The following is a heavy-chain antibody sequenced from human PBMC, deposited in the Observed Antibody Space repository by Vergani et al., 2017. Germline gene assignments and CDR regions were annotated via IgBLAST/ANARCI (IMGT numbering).Heavy chain of an antibody. CDR3: ARVNTETNGHLYYYYYKDV. J-gene: IGHJ6*03. CDR1: GGSFTSYH. V-gene: IGHV4-34*01. CDR2: IDHTGRP. Sequence: QVQLQQWGGGLLKPSETLSLTCVVNGGSFTSYHWTWIRQSPGEGLEWVGDIDHTGRPDYNSSLKSRLTMSVDKSRNQFSLTLNSVTATDTAIYFCARVNTETNGHLYYYYYKDVWVQGTAVTVS. D-gene: IGHD4-11*01.